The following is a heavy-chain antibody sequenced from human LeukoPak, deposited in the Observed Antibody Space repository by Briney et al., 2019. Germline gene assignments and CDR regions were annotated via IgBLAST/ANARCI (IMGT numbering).Heavy chain of an antibody. V-gene: IGHV3-30*04. CDR2: ISYDGSNK. CDR1: GFTFSSYA. J-gene: IGHJ4*02. CDR3: ARDKYDILTGYFDY. Sequence: GRSLRHSCAASGFTFSSYAMHWVRQAPGKGLEWVAVISYDGSNKYYADSVKGRFTISRDNSKNTLYLQMNSLRAEDTAVYYCARDKYDILTGYFDYWGQGTLVTVSS. D-gene: IGHD3-9*01.